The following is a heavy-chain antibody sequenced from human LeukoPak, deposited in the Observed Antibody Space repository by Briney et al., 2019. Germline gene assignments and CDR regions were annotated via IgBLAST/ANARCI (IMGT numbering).Heavy chain of an antibody. CDR3: TRPDYYDSSGYYY. CDR2: IRSKANSYAT. V-gene: IGHV3-73*01. CDR1: GFTFSGSA. J-gene: IGHJ4*02. D-gene: IGHD3-22*01. Sequence: QTGGSLRLSCAASGFTFSGSAMHWVRQASGKGLEWVGRIRSKANSYATAYAASVKGRFTISRDDSKNTAYLQMNSLKTEDTAVYYCTRPDYYDSSGYYYWGQGTLVTVSS.